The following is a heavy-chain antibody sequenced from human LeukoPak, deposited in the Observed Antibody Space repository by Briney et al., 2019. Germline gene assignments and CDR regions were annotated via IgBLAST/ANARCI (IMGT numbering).Heavy chain of an antibody. D-gene: IGHD1-26*01. CDR3: ARAWWELRTFDY. CDR2: INHSGST. J-gene: IGHJ4*02. Sequence: PSETLSLTCAVYGGSFSGYYWSWIRQPPGKGLEWIGEINHSGSTNYNPSLKSRVTISVDTSKNQFSLKLSSVTAADTAVYYCARAWWELRTFDYWGQGTLVTVSS. V-gene: IGHV4-34*01. CDR1: GGSFSGYY.